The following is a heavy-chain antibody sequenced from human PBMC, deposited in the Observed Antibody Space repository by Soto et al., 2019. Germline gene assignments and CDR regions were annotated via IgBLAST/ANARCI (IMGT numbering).Heavy chain of an antibody. Sequence: SETLSLTCAVYGGSFSGYYWSWIRQPPGKGLEWIGEINHSGSTNYNPSLKSRVTISVDTSKNQFSLKLSSVTAADTAVYYCARELELRYYGMDVWGQGTTVTVSS. CDR2: INHSGST. CDR3: ARELELRYYGMDV. J-gene: IGHJ6*02. CDR1: GGSFSGYY. D-gene: IGHD1-7*01. V-gene: IGHV4-34*01.